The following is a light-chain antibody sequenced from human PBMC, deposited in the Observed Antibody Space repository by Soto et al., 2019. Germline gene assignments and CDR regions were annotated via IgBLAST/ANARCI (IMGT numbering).Light chain of an antibody. Sequence: DINMSKSPSSLSASFSDTVTITCRASQNIDMYLNWYQQKPVKAPSVLISGASNLQSGVPSRFSGSGSGTEFTLTISSLQPDDFATYYCQQYNTYSTFGQRTKVDIK. CDR3: QQYNTYST. J-gene: IGKJ1*01. CDR2: GAS. CDR1: QNIDMY. V-gene: IGKV1-5*01.